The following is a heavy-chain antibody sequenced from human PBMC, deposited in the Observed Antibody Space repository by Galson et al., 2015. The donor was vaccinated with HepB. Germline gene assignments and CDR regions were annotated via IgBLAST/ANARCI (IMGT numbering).Heavy chain of an antibody. CDR3: ARDPGRGLPPLPSYGMDV. D-gene: IGHD3-10*01. V-gene: IGHV1-18*04. CDR2: ISAYNGNT. J-gene: IGHJ6*02. CDR1: GYTFTSYG. Sequence: QSGAEVKKPGASVKVSCKASGYTFTSYGISWVRQAPGQGLEWMGWISAYNGNTNYAQKLQGRVTMTTDTSTSTAYMELRSLRSDDTAVYYCARDPGRGLPPLPSYGMDVWGQGTTVTVSS.